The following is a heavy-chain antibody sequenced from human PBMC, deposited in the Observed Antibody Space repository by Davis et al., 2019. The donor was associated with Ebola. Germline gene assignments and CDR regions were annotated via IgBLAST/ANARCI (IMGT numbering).Heavy chain of an antibody. CDR3: ARGPVYDYIWGSYRLNWFDP. CDR2: MNPNSGNT. V-gene: IGHV1-8*02. Sequence: ASVKVSCKASGYTFTSYYMHWVRQATGQGLEWMGWMNPNSGNTGYAQKFQGRVTMTRNTSISTAYMELSSLRSEDTAVYYCARGPVYDYIWGSYRLNWFDPWGQGTLVTVSS. CDR1: GYTFTSYY. D-gene: IGHD3-16*02. J-gene: IGHJ5*02.